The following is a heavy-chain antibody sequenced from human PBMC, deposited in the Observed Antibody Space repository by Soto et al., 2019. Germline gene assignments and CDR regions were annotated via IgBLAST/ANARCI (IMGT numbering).Heavy chain of an antibody. CDR2: IYYSGRT. V-gene: IGHV4-59*01. Sequence: QVQLQESGPRLVKPSETLSLTCTVSGDSHSSYYWTWIRQPPGMGLEYIVYIYYSGRTYYNPSLKSRVTISVDTSKNQFSLKLSSVTAADTAVYYCARGHLGITTTGTWYDFDYWGQGTLVTVSS. D-gene: IGHD2-15*01. CDR1: GDSHSSYY. CDR3: ARGHLGITTTGTWYDFDY. J-gene: IGHJ4*02.